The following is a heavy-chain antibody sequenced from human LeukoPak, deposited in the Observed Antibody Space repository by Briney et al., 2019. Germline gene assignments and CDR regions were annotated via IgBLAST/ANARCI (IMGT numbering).Heavy chain of an antibody. J-gene: IGHJ3*02. CDR1: GYTFTGYG. CDR3: ASMYYDILTGYYNVGAFDI. V-gene: IGHV1-18*01. CDR2: ISAYNGNT. Sequence: ASVKVSCKASGYTFTGYGISWVRQAPGQGLEWMGWISAYNGNTNYAQKLQGRVTMTTDTSTSTAYMELRSLRSDDTAVYYCASMYYDILTGYYNVGAFDIWGQGTMVTVSS. D-gene: IGHD3-9*01.